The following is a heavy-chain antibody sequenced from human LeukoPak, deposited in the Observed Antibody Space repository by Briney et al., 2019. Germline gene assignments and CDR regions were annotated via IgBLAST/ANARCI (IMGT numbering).Heavy chain of an antibody. CDR1: GGSFGGYY. Sequence: SETLSLTCAVYGGSFGGYYWSWIRQPPGKGLEWIGEINHSGSTNYNPSLKSRVTISVDTSKNQFSLKPSSVTAADTAVYYCARGEDQYYFDYWGQGTLVTVSS. V-gene: IGHV4-34*01. CDR3: ARGEDQYYFDY. CDR2: INHSGST. J-gene: IGHJ4*02.